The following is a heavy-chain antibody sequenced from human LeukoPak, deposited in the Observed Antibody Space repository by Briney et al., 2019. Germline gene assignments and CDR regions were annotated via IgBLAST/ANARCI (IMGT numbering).Heavy chain of an antibody. J-gene: IGHJ4*02. V-gene: IGHV3-20*04. CDR1: GFSFDDYG. CDR2: INWNGDDT. Sequence: GGSLRLSCAASGFSFDDYGMSWVRQLPGKRLEWVSGINWNGDDTGYADSVKGRFTLSRDNAKNSLYLQMNSLRAEDTAVYYCARVTSGLDYWGQGTLVTVSS. CDR3: ARVTSGLDY.